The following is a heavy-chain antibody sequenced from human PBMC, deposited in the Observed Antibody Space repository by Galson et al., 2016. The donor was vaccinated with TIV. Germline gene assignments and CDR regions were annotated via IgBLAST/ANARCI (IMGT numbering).Heavy chain of an antibody. CDR1: GGTFRNDP. CDR2: ILPTSGTT. J-gene: IGHJ4*02. V-gene: IGHV1-69*05. D-gene: IGHD3-16*01. Sequence: SVKVSCKASGGTFRNDPINWVRQAPGQGLEWMGGILPTSGTTNYAQRFQGRVSITTDESTSTVYMELSSLTSDDTAVYYCARDLPCGGTCYFFDDWGQGTLVAVSS. CDR3: ARDLPCGGTCYFFDD.